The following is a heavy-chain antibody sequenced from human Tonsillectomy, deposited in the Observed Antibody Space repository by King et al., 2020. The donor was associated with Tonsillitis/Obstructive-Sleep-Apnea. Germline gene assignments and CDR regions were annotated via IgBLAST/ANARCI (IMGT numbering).Heavy chain of an antibody. Sequence: VQLVESGGGLVQPGRSLRLSCAASGFTFDDYAMHWVRRAPGKGLEWVSGISWNSGITVYAESVKGRFTISRDNARNSLYLQMNILRPEDTALYYCAKDMEYSRSSPHAVADDAFDVWGPGTMVTGSS. D-gene: IGHD6-6*01. CDR2: ISWNSGIT. J-gene: IGHJ3*01. CDR1: GFTFDDYA. V-gene: IGHV3-9*01. CDR3: AKDMEYSRSSPHAVADDAFDV.